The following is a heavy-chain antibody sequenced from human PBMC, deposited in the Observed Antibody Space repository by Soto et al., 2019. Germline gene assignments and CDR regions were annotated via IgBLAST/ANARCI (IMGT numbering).Heavy chain of an antibody. J-gene: IGHJ4*02. CDR1: GYSISSSNW. D-gene: IGHD1-26*01. CDR2: IYYSGIT. CDR3: ARREIQGPIEC. V-gene: IGHV4-28*01. Sequence: QVQLQESGPGLVKPSDTLSLTCAVPGYSISSSNWWGWIRQPPGKGLERIGYIYYSGITYNNPSLKSRVTISVDTSKIQFSRKMTSVTAVDTAVYYCARREIQGPIECWGQGTLVTVSS.